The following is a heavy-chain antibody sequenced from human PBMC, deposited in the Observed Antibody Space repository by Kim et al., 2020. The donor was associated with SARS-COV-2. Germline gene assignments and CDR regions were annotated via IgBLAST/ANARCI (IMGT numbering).Heavy chain of an antibody. J-gene: IGHJ6*02. D-gene: IGHD2-2*01. CDR1: GFTFSSYE. CDR3: ARRPDIVVVPAANSYYYYYGMDV. Sequence: GGSLRLSCAASGFTFSSYEMNWVRQAPGKGLEWVSYISSSGSTIYYADSVKGRFTISRDNAKNSLYLQMNSLRAEDTAVYYCARRPDIVVVPAANSYYYYYGMDVWGQGTTVTVSS. CDR2: ISSSGSTI. V-gene: IGHV3-48*03.